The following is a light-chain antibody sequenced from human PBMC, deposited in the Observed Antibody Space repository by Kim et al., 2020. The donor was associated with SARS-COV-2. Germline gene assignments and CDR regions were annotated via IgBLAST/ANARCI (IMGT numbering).Light chain of an antibody. CDR1: QDIINY. V-gene: IGKV1-33*01. Sequence: LSASVGDRVTITCQASQDIINYLNWYQQKPGKAPQLLIYDASNLETGVPSRFSGSGSGTDFTFTISSLQPEDIGTYYCQHYDKGTFGQGTKVDIK. CDR2: DAS. J-gene: IGKJ1*01. CDR3: QHYDKGT.